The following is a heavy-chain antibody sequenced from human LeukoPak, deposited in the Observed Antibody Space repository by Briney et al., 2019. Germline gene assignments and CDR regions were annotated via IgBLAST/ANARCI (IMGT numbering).Heavy chain of an antibody. J-gene: IGHJ4*02. D-gene: IGHD2-15*01. CDR2: IYYSGST. Sequence: SETLSLTCTVSGDSISSYYCSWIRQPPGKGLEWIGYIYYSGSTSYNPSLKSRVTISVDTSKNQFSLRLSSVTAADTAVYYCARVTGYVVEDYFDYWGQGTLVTVSS. CDR3: ARVTGYVVEDYFDY. CDR1: GDSISSYY. V-gene: IGHV4-59*01.